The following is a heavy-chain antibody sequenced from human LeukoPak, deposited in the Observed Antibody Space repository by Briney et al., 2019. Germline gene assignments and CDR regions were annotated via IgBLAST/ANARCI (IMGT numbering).Heavy chain of an antibody. J-gene: IGHJ4*02. CDR2: IYYSGST. Sequence: PSETLSLTCTVSGGSISSYYWSWIRQPPGKGLEWIGYIYYSGSTNYNPSLKSRVTISVDTSKNQFSLKLSSVTAADTAVYYCARVGITPPYSAYFDYWGQGTLVTVSS. V-gene: IGHV4-59*08. CDR1: GGSISSYY. CDR3: ARVGITPPYSAYFDY. D-gene: IGHD4-23*01.